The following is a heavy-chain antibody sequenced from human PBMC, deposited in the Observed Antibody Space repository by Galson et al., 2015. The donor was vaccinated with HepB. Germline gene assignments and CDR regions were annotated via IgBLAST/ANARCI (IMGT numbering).Heavy chain of an antibody. CDR2: IIPIFGTA. Sequence: SVKVSCKASGGTFSSYAISWVRQAPGQGLEWMGGIIPIFGTANYAQKFQGRVTITADESTSTAYMELSSLRSEDTAVYYCVRFPHDEKWLARDAFWGQGTLVTVSS. V-gene: IGHV1-69*13. CDR3: VRFPHDEKWLARDAF. J-gene: IGHJ4*02. D-gene: IGHD6-19*01. CDR1: GGTFSSYA.